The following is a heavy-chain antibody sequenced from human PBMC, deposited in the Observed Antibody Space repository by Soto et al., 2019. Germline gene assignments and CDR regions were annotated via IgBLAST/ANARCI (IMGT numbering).Heavy chain of an antibody. CDR1: GGTFSSYA. Sequence: SVKVSCKASGGTFSSYAISWVRQAPGQGLEWMGGIIPIFGTANYAQKFQGRVTITADKSTSTAYMELSSLRSEDTAVYYCARDQDYYDSSGYLNWFDPWGQGNLVTVSS. CDR2: IIPIFGTA. J-gene: IGHJ5*02. CDR3: ARDQDYYDSSGYLNWFDP. V-gene: IGHV1-69*06. D-gene: IGHD3-22*01.